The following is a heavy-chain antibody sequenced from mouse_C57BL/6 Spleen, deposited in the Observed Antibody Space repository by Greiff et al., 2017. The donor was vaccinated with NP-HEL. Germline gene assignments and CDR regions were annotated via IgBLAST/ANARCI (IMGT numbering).Heavy chain of an antibody. CDR3: ARGKYYGSSSSGFAY. CDR2: IDPSDSYT. Sequence: QVQLKQPGAELVMPGASVKLSCKASGYTFTSYWMHWVKQRPGQGLEWIGEIDPSDSYTNYNQKFKGKSTLTVDKSSSTAYMQLSSLTSEDSAVYYGARGKYYGSSSSGFAYWGQGTLVTVSA. CDR1: GYTFTSYW. D-gene: IGHD1-1*01. J-gene: IGHJ3*01. V-gene: IGHV1-69*01.